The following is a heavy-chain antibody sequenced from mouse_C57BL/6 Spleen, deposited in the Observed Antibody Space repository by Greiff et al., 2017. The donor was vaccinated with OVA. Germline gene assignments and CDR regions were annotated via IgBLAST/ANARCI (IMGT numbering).Heavy chain of an antibody. J-gene: IGHJ3*01. CDR1: GYAFSSSW. CDR2: IYPGDGDT. Sequence: QVQLKESGPELVKPGASVKISCKASGYAFSSSWMNWVKQRPGKGLEWIGRIYPGDGDTNYNGKFKGKATLTADKSSSTAYMQLSSLTSEDSAVYFCARGEIYDGYYGFAYWGQGTLVTVSA. V-gene: IGHV1-82*01. CDR3: ARGEIYDGYYGFAY. D-gene: IGHD2-3*01.